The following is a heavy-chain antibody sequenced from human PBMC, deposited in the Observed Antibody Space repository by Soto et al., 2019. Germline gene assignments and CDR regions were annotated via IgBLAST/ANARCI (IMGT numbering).Heavy chain of an antibody. D-gene: IGHD4-17*01. CDR1: GYTFTSYG. CDR3: ARDRPLFTVTVGVDY. CDR2: ISAYNGNT. Sequence: QVQLVQSGAEVKKPGASVKVSCKASGYTFTSYGISWVRQAPGQGLEWMGWISAYNGNTNYARKLQGRVTMTTDTSTSTAYMELRSLRSDDTAVYYCARDRPLFTVTVGVDYWGQGTLVTVSS. V-gene: IGHV1-18*01. J-gene: IGHJ4*02.